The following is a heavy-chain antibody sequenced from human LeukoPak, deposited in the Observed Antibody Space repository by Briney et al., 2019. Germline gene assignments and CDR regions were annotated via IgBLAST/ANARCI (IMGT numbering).Heavy chain of an antibody. CDR1: GGSISSSSYY. J-gene: IGHJ5*02. Sequence: MASETLSLTCTVSGGSISSSSYYWGWIRQPPGKGLEWIGSIYYSGSTYYNPSLKSRLTISVDTSKNQFSLRLSSVTAADTAVYYCARAPSPYDFLLGGWFDPWGQGTLVTVSS. CDR2: IYYSGST. D-gene: IGHD3-3*01. CDR3: ARAPSPYDFLLGGWFDP. V-gene: IGHV4-39*07.